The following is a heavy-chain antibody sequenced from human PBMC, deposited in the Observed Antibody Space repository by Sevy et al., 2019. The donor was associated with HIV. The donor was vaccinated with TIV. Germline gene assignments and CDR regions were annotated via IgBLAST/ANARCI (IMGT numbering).Heavy chain of an antibody. CDR2: ISAYNGNT. D-gene: IGHD5-18*01. J-gene: IGHJ6*02. Sequence: ASVKVSCKASGYTFTSYGISWVRQAPGQGLEWMGWISAYNGNTNYAQKLQGRVTMTTDTSTSTAYMELGSLGSDDTAEYYCAGGAGYSYGLDYYYYYGMDVWGQGTTVTVSS. CDR3: AGGAGYSYGLDYYYYYGMDV. V-gene: IGHV1-18*01. CDR1: GYTFTSYG.